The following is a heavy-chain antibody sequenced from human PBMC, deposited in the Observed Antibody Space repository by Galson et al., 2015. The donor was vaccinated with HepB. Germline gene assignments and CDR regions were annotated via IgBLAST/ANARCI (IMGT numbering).Heavy chain of an antibody. V-gene: IGHV4-59*01. D-gene: IGHD1-7*01. CDR1: GGSIRNYY. J-gene: IGHJ3*02. Sequence: SETLSLTCTVSGGSIRNYYWSWIRQSPGKGLEWIGYIYHSGSTNYNPSLKSRVIISVDMSKNHFSLKLSSLTAADTAVYYCAGRNFPRALDIWGQGTVVTVFS. CDR3: AGRNFPRALDI. CDR2: IYHSGST.